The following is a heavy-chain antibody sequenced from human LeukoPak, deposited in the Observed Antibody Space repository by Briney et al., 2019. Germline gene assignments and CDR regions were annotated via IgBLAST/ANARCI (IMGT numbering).Heavy chain of an antibody. CDR3: ARHGDYDSSGYYLSDY. CDR1: GYRFNAYW. Sequence: GESLKISCKGSGYRFNAYWIALVRQMPGKGLEWMGIIYPDDSDTRYSPSFQGQVTISADKSVRTAYLQWSSLKASDTAMYYCARHGDYDSSGYYLSDYWGQGTLVTVSS. CDR2: IYPDDSDT. V-gene: IGHV5-51*01. J-gene: IGHJ4*02. D-gene: IGHD3-22*01.